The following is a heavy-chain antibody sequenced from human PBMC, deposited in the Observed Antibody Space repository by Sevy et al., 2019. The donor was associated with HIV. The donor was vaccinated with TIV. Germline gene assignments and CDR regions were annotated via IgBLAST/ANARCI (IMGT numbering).Heavy chain of an antibody. CDR2: ISWDGGST. D-gene: IGHD4-4*01. J-gene: IGHJ6*02. CDR3: AKDRRAGYSNYVYYGMDV. Sequence: GGSLRLSCVASGLTFSSYGMSWVRQAPGKGLEWVSLISWDGGSTYYADSVKGRFTISRDNSKNSLYLQMNSLRTEDTALYYCAKDRRAGYSNYVYYGMDVWGQGTTVTVSS. CDR1: GLTFSSYG. V-gene: IGHV3-43*01.